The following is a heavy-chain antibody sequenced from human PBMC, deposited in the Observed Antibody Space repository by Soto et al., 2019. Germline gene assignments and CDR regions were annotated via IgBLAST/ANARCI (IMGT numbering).Heavy chain of an antibody. CDR2: IIPIFGTA. J-gene: IGHJ3*02. CDR1: GGTFSSYA. Sequence: SVKVSCKASGGTFSSYAISWVRQAPGQGLEWMGGIIPIFGTANYAQKFQGRVTITADKSTSTAYMELSSLRSEDTAVYYCARLHLYYYDSSGYYDAIDIWGQGTMVTVS. D-gene: IGHD3-22*01. V-gene: IGHV1-69*06. CDR3: ARLHLYYYDSSGYYDAIDI.